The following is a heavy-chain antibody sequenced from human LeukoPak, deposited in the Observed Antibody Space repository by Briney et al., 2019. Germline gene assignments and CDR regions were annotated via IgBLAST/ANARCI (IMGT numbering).Heavy chain of an antibody. D-gene: IGHD6-19*01. V-gene: IGHV3-23*05. J-gene: IGHJ4*02. CDR2: INSSGRKK. Sequence: PGGSLRLSCADSGFTFSSFAMSWVRQTPGKGLEWVSHINSSGRKKYYADSVKGRFTISRDNTKNTLYLQMNRLRAEDTAVYYFAKGRSSGWYRGYYVDYWGQGTLVTVSS. CDR3: AKGRSSGWYRGYYVDY. CDR1: GFTFSSFA.